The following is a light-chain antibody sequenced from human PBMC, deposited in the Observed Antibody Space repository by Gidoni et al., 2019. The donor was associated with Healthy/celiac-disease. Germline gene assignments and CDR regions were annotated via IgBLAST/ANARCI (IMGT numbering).Light chain of an antibody. CDR3: QQYGSSLTWT. J-gene: IGKJ1*01. Sequence: EIVLTQSPGTLSLSPGERATISCRASQSVSTSYLAWYQQKPGQAPRLLIYGASSRATVIPDRFSGSGSGTDFTLTISRLEPEDFAVYYCQQYGSSLTWTFGQGTKVEIK. CDR1: QSVSTSY. CDR2: GAS. V-gene: IGKV3-20*01.